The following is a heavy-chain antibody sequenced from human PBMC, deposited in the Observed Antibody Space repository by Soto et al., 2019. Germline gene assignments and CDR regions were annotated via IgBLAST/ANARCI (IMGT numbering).Heavy chain of an antibody. CDR2: ISHDGSVK. J-gene: IGHJ4*02. Sequence: EQLLESGGGLVQPGGSLRLSCAASGFTFSSFGMQWVRQAPGKGLDWVAVISHDGSVKYYADSVKGRFTISRDNSKNTLSLQMNSLRVEDTAVYYCAKEGTEYSSSHFDYWGQGTLVTVSS. CDR3: AKEGTEYSSSHFDY. CDR1: GFTFSSFG. V-gene: IGHV3-30*18. D-gene: IGHD6-6*01.